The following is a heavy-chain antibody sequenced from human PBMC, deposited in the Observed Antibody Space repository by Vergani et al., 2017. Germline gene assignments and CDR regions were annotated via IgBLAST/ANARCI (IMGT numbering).Heavy chain of an antibody. Sequence: EVQLVESGGGLVKPEGSLRLSCAASGFTFSSYSMNWVRQAPGKGLEWVSSISSSSSYIYYADSVKGRFTISRDNAKNSLYLQMNSLRAEDTAVYYCAGVSAYCGGDCSRDYWGQGTLVTVSS. CDR3: AGVSAYCGGDCSRDY. D-gene: IGHD2-21*02. V-gene: IGHV3-21*01. CDR2: ISSSSSYI. CDR1: GFTFSSYS. J-gene: IGHJ4*02.